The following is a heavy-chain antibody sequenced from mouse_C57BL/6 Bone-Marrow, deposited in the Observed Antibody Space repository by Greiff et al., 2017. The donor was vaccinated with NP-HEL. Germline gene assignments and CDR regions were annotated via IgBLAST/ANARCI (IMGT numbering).Heavy chain of an antibody. D-gene: IGHD1-1*01. V-gene: IGHV1-80*01. Sequence: QVHVKQSGAELVKPGASVKISCKASGYAFSSYWMNWVKERPGKGLEWIGQIYPGDGDTKYNGKFKGKATLTADKSSSTAYMQVSSLTSEDSAVYFGARGDYGSSRFGYAMDYWGQGTSVTVSS. CDR2: IYPGDGDT. CDR1: GYAFSSYW. J-gene: IGHJ4*01. CDR3: ARGDYGSSRFGYAMDY.